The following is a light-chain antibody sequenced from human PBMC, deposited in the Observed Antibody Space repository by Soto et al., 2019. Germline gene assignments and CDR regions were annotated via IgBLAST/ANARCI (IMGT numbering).Light chain of an antibody. J-gene: IGKJ1*01. CDR2: GAS. V-gene: IGKV3-20*01. CDR3: QQYGSSLWT. Sequence: EIVMTQSPATLSVSPGERATLSCRASQTVNSNLAWYQQKPGQAPRLLIYGASSRATGIPGRFSGSGSGTDLTLTISRLEPEDFAVYYCQQYGSSLWTFGQGTKVDIK. CDR1: QTVNSN.